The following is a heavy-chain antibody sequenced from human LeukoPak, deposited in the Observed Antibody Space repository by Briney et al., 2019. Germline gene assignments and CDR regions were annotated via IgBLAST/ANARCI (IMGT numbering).Heavy chain of an antibody. D-gene: IGHD6-25*01. CDR1: GGSISTHY. V-gene: IGHV4-59*11. CDR2: IYYRGST. CDR3: ARDCCGYRSWFDP. Sequence: SETLSLTCAVSGGSISTHYWNWIRQPPGKGLEWIGYIYYRGSTNYNPSLKSRVTMSVDTSKNQFSLKLSSVTAADTAVYYCARDCCGYRSWFDPWGQGTLVTVSS. J-gene: IGHJ5*02.